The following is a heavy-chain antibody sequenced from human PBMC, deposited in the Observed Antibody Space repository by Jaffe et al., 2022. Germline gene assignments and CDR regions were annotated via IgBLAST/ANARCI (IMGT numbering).Heavy chain of an antibody. J-gene: IGHJ6*03. CDR2: IIPIFGTA. CDR1: GGTFSSYA. D-gene: IGHD3-9*01. Sequence: QVQLVQSGAEVKKPGSSVKVSCKASGGTFSSYAISWVRQAPGQGLEWMGGIIPIFGTANYAQKFQGRVTITADESTSTAYMELSSLRSEDTAVYYCARSGNYDILTGYPIYYYYMDVWGKGTTVTVSS. CDR3: ARSGNYDILTGYPIYYYYMDV. V-gene: IGHV1-69*01.